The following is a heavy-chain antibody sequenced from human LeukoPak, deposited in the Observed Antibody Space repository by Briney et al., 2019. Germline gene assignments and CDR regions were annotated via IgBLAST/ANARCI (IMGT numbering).Heavy chain of an antibody. D-gene: IGHD3-22*01. CDR1: GGSFSGYY. Sequence: SETLSLTCAVYGGSFSGYYWSWIRQPPGKGLEWIGEINHSGSTNYNPSLKSRVTISVDTSKNQFSLKLSSVTAADTAVYYCARETMIGLPGDWGQGTLVTVSS. J-gene: IGHJ4*02. CDR2: INHSGST. V-gene: IGHV4-34*01. CDR3: ARETMIGLPGD.